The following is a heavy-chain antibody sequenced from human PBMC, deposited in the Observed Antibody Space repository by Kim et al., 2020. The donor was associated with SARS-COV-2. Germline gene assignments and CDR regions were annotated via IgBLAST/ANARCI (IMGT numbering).Heavy chain of an antibody. J-gene: IGHJ4*02. CDR3: ASPGVSFGELLASPFDY. Sequence: GGSLRLSCAASGFTFSSYAMHWVRQAPGKGLEWVAVISYDGSNKYYADSVKGRFTISRDNSKNTLYLQMNSLRAEDTAVYYCASPGVSFGELLASPFDYWGQGTLVTVSS. CDR2: ISYDGSNK. CDR1: GFTFSSYA. D-gene: IGHD3-10*01. V-gene: IGHV3-30-3*01.